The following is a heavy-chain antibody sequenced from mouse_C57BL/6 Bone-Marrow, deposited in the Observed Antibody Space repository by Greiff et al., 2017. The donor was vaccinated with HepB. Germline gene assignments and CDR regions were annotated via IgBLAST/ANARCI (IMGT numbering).Heavy chain of an antibody. D-gene: IGHD1-1*01. J-gene: IGHJ4*01. CDR1: GFSLTIYA. Sequence: VRSVESGLGLVAPSQSPFITCTVSGFSLTIYAISWVRQPPGKGLEWLGVICTGGGTNYNSALKSRLSISKGNSKSQVFLKMNSLQTDDTAKYYCDRNSLLTTVVAGDAMDYWGQGTSDTVSS. CDR3: DRNSLLTTVVAGDAMDY. CDR2: ICTGGGT. V-gene: IGHV2-9-1*01.